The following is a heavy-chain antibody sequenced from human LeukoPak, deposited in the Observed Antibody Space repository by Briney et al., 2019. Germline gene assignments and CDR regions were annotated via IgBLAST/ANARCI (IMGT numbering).Heavy chain of an antibody. V-gene: IGHV4-38-2*01. CDR1: GYSISSGYY. CDR3: ARYSYGYYFDY. D-gene: IGHD5-18*01. J-gene: IGHJ4*02. Sequence: PSETLSLTYAVSGYSISSGYYWGWIRQPPGKGLEWIGSIYHSGSTYYNPSLKSRVTISVDTSKNQFSLKLSSVTAADTAVYYCARYSYGYYFDYWGQGTLVTVSS. CDR2: IYHSGST.